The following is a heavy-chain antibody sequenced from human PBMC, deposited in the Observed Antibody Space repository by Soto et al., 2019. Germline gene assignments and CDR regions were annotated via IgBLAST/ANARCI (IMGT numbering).Heavy chain of an antibody. V-gene: IGHV3-21*01. CDR1: GFTFSSYS. CDR2: IRSSSSYI. Sequence: GGSLRLSCAASGFTFSSYSMNWVRQAPGKGLEWVSSIRSSSSYIYYADPVKGRFTISRDNAKNSLYLQMNSLRAEDTAVYYCTRDPAGADYYDSSGYFQHWGQGTLVTVSS. D-gene: IGHD3-22*01. CDR3: TRDPAGADYYDSSGYFQH. J-gene: IGHJ1*01.